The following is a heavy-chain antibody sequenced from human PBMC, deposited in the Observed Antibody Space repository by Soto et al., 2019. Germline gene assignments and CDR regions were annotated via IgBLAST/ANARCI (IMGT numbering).Heavy chain of an antibody. D-gene: IGHD4-17*01. Sequence: PSETLSLTCAVSGGSISSGGYSWSWIRQPPGKGLEWIGYIYHSGSTYYNPSLKSRVTISVDRSKNQFSLKLSSVTAADTAVYYCAGGGDYGDYVYFDYWGQGTLVTVSS. CDR3: AGGGDYGDYVYFDY. V-gene: IGHV4-30-2*01. CDR2: IYHSGST. J-gene: IGHJ4*02. CDR1: GGSISSGGYS.